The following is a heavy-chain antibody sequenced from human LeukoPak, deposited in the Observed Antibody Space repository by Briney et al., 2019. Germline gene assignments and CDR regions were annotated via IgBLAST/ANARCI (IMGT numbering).Heavy chain of an antibody. D-gene: IGHD3-10*01. CDR3: ARSTRYFGSAMYYFDD. V-gene: IGHV3-64*01. Sequence: GGSLRLSCAASGFTFTGYYLHWVRQTPGKGLEYISTITDSGGSTYHTNSVRGRFTISRDNSKNILYLQMGSLRTEDTAVYYCARSTRYFGSAMYYFDDWGQGTLVTVSS. CDR2: ITDSGGST. J-gene: IGHJ4*02. CDR1: GFTFTGYY.